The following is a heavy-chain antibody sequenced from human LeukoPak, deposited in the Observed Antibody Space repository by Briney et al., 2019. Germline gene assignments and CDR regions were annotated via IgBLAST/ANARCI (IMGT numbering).Heavy chain of an antibody. CDR3: ARDSGSYFHDAFDT. CDR2: INPDSGGT. J-gene: IGHJ3*02. D-gene: IGHD1-26*01. CDR1: GYTFTGYY. V-gene: IGHV1-2*02. Sequence: ASVKVSCKASGYTFTGYYMYWVRQAPGQGLERMGWINPDSGGTKYAQKFQGRVTMTWDTSISTAHMELSRLRSDDTAVYYCARDSGSYFHDAFDTWGQGTMVTVSS.